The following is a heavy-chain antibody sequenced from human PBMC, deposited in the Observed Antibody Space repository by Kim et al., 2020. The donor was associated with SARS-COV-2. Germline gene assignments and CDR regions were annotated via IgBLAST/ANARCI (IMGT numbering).Heavy chain of an antibody. Sequence: GGSLRLSCAASVFTFSDSAIHWVRQASGKGLEWVGRIRSKAKSYATEYVASLKGRFTISSDDSKNTAYLQVNSLKTGDTALYYCSRNFSSWGQGTLVTVSS. CDR2: IRSKAKSYAT. V-gene: IGHV3-73*01. CDR3: SRNFSS. D-gene: IGHD3-3*01. J-gene: IGHJ5*02. CDR1: VFTFSDSA.